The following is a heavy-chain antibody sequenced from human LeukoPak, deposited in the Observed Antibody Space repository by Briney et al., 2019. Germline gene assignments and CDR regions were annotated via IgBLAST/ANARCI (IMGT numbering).Heavy chain of an antibody. D-gene: IGHD3-9*01. CDR3: ARTGHYRFDY. CDR2: VSIYSDNT. CDR1: GCSFTDYD. Sequence: ASVKVSCKASGCSFTDYDFSWVRQAPGQGLEWLGWVSIYSDNTNYAREFQDRITMTTDISTSTAYMELKSLTSDDTAVYFCARTGHYRFDYWGQGTLVTVSS. J-gene: IGHJ4*02. V-gene: IGHV1-18*01.